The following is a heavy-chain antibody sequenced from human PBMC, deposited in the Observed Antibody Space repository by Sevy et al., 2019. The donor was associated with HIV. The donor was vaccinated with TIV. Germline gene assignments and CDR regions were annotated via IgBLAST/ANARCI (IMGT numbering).Heavy chain of an antibody. J-gene: IGHJ4*02. CDR1: GFTFSGYA. D-gene: IGHD3-22*01. CDR2: VSNCGDDT. V-gene: IGHV3-23*01. Sequence: GGSLRLSCSASGFTFSGYAMSWVRQAPGKGLEWVSTVSNCGDDTYYADSVKGRFTISRDNSKDTLYLHLNSLRGDDTAVYFCARHDDYDAIGGTGTFDYWGQGTLVTVSS. CDR3: ARHDDYDAIGGTGTFDY.